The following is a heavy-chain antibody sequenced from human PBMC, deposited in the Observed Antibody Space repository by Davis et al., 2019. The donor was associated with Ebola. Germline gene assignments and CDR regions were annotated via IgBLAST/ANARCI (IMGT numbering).Heavy chain of an antibody. V-gene: IGHV3-21*01. J-gene: IGHJ4*02. D-gene: IGHD5-12*01. CDR3: ASLAWLRPPGGLDY. Sequence: PGGSLRLSCAASGFTFSDHYMNWVRQAPGKGLEWVSSISSSSSYIYYADSVKGRFTISRDNAKNSLYLQMNSLRAEDTAVYYCASLAWLRPPGGLDYWGQGTLVTVSS. CDR1: GFTFSDHY. CDR2: ISSSSSYI.